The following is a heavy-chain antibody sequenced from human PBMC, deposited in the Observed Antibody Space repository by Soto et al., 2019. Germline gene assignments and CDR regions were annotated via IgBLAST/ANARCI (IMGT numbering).Heavy chain of an antibody. CDR3: ARGSTDSYPGSRIFDF. V-gene: IGHV3-23*01. CDR1: GLTFGSRA. J-gene: IGHJ4*01. D-gene: IGHD3-10*01. Sequence: PGGSLRLSCVASGLTFGSRAMSWVRQAPGEGLQWVSTITDTGGDAKYADSVRGRFVISRDNSKKTLYLQMTSLTAEDSAMYFCARGSTDSYPGSRIFDFWGRGPLSTVSS. CDR2: ITDTGGDA.